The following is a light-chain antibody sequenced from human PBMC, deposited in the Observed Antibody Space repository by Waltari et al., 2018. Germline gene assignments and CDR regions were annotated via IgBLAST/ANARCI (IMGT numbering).Light chain of an antibody. CDR3: SSYGGSKV. CDR1: SSDVGGNNY. Sequence: QSVLTQPPSASGSPGQSVTISCTGTSSDVGGNNYVSWYQRHPGKAPKLMIYEVNKRPSGVPDRFSGSKSGNTASLTVSGLQAEDEADYYCSSYGGSKVFGGGTKLTVL. J-gene: IGLJ3*02. V-gene: IGLV2-8*01. CDR2: EVN.